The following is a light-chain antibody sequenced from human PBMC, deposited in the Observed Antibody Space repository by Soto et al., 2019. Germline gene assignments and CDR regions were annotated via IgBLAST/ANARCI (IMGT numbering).Light chain of an antibody. J-gene: IGLJ3*02. CDR3: SSYTLRNTLVL. Sequence: QSVLTQPASVSGSPGQSITISCTGTSSDVGGYNFVSWYQQHPGKAPRLIIYEVSSRPSGVSYRFSGSKSGNTASLTISGLQAEDEADYYCSSYTLRNTLVLFGGGTKFTVL. V-gene: IGLV2-14*01. CDR2: EVS. CDR1: SSDVGGYNF.